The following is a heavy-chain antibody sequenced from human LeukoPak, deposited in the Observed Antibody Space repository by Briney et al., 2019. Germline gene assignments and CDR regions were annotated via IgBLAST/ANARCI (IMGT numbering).Heavy chain of an antibody. D-gene: IGHD6-19*01. CDR3: ATKLYSSGWYGEPSYGMDV. V-gene: IGHV1-2*02. J-gene: IGHJ6*02. CDR1: GYTFTGYY. CDR2: INPNSGGT. Sequence: ASVKVSCKASGYTFTGYYMHWVRQAPGQGLEWMGWINPNSGGTNYALKFQGRVTMTRDTSISTAYMELSRLRSDDTAVYYCATKLYSSGWYGEPSYGMDVWGQGTTVTVSS.